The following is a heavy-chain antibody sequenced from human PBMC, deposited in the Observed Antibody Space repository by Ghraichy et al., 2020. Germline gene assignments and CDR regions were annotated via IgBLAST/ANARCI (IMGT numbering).Heavy chain of an antibody. CDR3: AHSHRYSSSTYYYYGMDV. J-gene: IGHJ6*02. CDR2: IYWNDDK. D-gene: IGHD6-6*01. V-gene: IGHV2-5*01. CDR1: GFSLSTSGVG. Sequence: SGPTLVKPTQTLTLTCTFSGFSLSTSGVGVGWIRQPPGKALEWLALIYWNDDKRYSPSLKSRLTITKDTSKNQVVLTMTNMDPVDTATYYCAHSHRYSSSTYYYYGMDVWGQGTTVTVSS.